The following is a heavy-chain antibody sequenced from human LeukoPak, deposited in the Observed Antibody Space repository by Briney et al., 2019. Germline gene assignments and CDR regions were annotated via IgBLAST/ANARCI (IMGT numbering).Heavy chain of an antibody. V-gene: IGHV4-4*02. J-gene: IGHJ5*02. CDR1: GGSIRNNNW. CDR3: AKLDRRSHLFDP. CDR2: TFHSGHT. Sequence: SETLSLTCAVSGGSIRNNNWWSWVRQPPGKGLEWIGETFHSGHTNYNPSLKSRVAISVDKSKNHFYLNLTSVTAADTAVYYCAKLDRRSHLFDPWGQGTLVTVS. D-gene: IGHD1-1*01.